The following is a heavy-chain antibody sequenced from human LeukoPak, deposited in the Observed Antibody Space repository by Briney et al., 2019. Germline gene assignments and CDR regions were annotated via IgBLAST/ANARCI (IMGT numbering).Heavy chain of an antibody. D-gene: IGHD3-16*01. Sequence: ASVKVSCKVSGGTFSTYAISWVRQAPGQGLEWMRRIIPFRDIANYAQNFQGRVTITADKSTSTAYMEVSSLRSEDTAVYWCTRGPYDGTYYFDYWGQGTLVTVSS. CDR3: TRGPYDGTYYFDY. V-gene: IGHV1-69*04. J-gene: IGHJ4*02. CDR2: IIPFRDIA. CDR1: GGTFSTYA.